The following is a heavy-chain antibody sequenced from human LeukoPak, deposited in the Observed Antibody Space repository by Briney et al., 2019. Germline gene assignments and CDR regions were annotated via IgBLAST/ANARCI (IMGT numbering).Heavy chain of an antibody. CDR3: ARVRRQLLWTCLDY. CDR2: LSVRGST. D-gene: IGHD3-10*01. J-gene: IGHJ4*02. Sequence: GGSLRLSCAASDFTSSNYAMTWVRQAPGKGLEGVSTLSVRGSTYYADSVKGRFTVSRDSSKNTLYLQMSSLRAEETATYYCARVRRQLLWTCLDYWGQGTLVTVSS. CDR1: DFTSSNYA. V-gene: IGHV3-23*01.